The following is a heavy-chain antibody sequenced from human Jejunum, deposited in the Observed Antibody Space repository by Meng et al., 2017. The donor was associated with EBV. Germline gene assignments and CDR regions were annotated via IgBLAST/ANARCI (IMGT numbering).Heavy chain of an antibody. J-gene: IGHJ4*02. Sequence: VHWRGTVPVVVNPAGTLAFPCPVFGDSTSSSHWWGWVRQPPGKGLEWIGEMHPGGSTNYNPSLKSRVTISVDNSKNQFSLKLTSVTAADTAVYYCAKSNDYSLNSWGQGTLVTVSS. D-gene: IGHD4-11*01. V-gene: IGHV4-4*02. CDR3: AKSNDYSLNS. CDR2: MHPGGST. CDR1: GDSTSSSHW.